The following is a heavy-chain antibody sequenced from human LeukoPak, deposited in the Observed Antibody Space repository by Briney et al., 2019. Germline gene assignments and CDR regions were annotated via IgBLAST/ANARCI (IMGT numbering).Heavy chain of an antibody. D-gene: IGHD2-15*01. V-gene: IGHV3-30*02. CDR3: AKDQTDIVVVVAATHYYYYMDV. CDR2: IRYDGSNK. J-gene: IGHJ6*03. CDR1: GFTFSSYG. Sequence: GGSLRLSCAASGFTFSSYGMHWVRQAPGKGLEWVAFIRYDGSNKYYADSVKGRFTISRDNSKNTLYLQMNSLRAEDTAVYYCAKDQTDIVVVVAATHYYYYMDVWGKGTTVTISS.